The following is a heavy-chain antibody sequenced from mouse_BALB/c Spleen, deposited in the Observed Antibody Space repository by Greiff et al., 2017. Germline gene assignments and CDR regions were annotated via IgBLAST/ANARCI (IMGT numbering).Heavy chain of an antibody. CDR3: ARDPHYYGSSPYAMDY. CDR2: ISSGSSTI. V-gene: IGHV5-17*02. Sequence: EVQRVESGGGLVQPGGSRKLSCAASGFTFSSFGMHWVRQAPEKGLEWVAYISSGSSTIYYADTVKGRFTISRDNPKNTLFLQMTSLRSEDTAMYYCARDPHYYGSSPYAMDYWGQGTSVTVSS. D-gene: IGHD1-1*01. CDR1: GFTFSSFG. J-gene: IGHJ4*01.